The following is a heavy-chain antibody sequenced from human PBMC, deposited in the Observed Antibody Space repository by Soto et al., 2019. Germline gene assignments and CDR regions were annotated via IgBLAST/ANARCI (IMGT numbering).Heavy chain of an antibody. V-gene: IGHV3-48*03. CDR2: ISSSGSTK. D-gene: IGHD3-16*01. J-gene: IGHJ3*02. Sequence: GGSLRLSCAASGFTFRSYEMNWVRQAPGKGLEWVSYISSSGSTKQNADSVKGRFTISRDNAKNSLYLQMNSLRAEDTAVYHCARISGWGIGGFGGAFDIWGQGTRVTVSS. CDR1: GFTFRSYE. CDR3: ARISGWGIGGFGGAFDI.